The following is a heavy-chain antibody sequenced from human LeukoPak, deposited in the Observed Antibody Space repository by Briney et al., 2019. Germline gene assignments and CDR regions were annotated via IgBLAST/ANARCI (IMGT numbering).Heavy chain of an antibody. CDR3: ARGRRRVVTAARSWFDP. Sequence: SETLSLTFAVYGGSFSGYYWSWIRQPPGKGLEWIGEINHSGSTNCNPSLKSRVTISVDTSKNQFSLKLSSVTAADTAVYYCARGRRRVVTAARSWFDPWGQGTLVTVSS. D-gene: IGHD2-21*02. J-gene: IGHJ5*02. CDR1: GGSFSGYY. CDR2: INHSGST. V-gene: IGHV4-34*01.